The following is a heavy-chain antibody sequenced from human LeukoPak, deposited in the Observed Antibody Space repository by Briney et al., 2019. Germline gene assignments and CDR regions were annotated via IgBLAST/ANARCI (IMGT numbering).Heavy chain of an antibody. CDR3: AREGYSYGLDY. CDR2: FNPNSGVT. V-gene: IGHV1-2*02. Sequence: ASVKVSCKASGYTFTGYYMHWVRQAPGQGLEWMGWFNPNSGVTNYAQKFQGRVSMARDTSISTAYMELTRLRSDDTAVYYCAREGYSYGLDYWGQGTLVTVSS. D-gene: IGHD5-18*01. J-gene: IGHJ4*02. CDR1: GYTFTGYY.